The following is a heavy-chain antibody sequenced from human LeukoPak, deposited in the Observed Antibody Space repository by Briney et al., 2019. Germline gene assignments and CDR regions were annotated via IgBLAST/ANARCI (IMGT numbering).Heavy chain of an antibody. Sequence: PSETLSLTCTVSGDSISSGDYYWSWIRQPAGKGLEWIGRISSSGSTNYNPSLKSRVTISVDTSKNQFSLKLSSVTAADTAVYYCASVGETSSFDYWGQGTLVTVSS. CDR3: ASVGETSSFDY. J-gene: IGHJ4*02. V-gene: IGHV4-61*02. CDR1: GDSISSGDYY. CDR2: ISSSGST. D-gene: IGHD3-16*01.